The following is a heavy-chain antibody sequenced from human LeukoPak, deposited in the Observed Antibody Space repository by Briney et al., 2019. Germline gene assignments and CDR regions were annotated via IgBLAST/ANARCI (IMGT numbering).Heavy chain of an antibody. CDR1: GFTFSSYG. J-gene: IGHJ3*02. CDR2: ISYDGSNK. V-gene: IGHV3-30*18. Sequence: PGGSLRLSCAASGFTFSSYGMHWVRQAPGKGLEWVAVISYDGSNKYYADSVKGRFTISRDNSKNTLYLQMNSLRAEDTAVYYCAKPHGDHGAFDIWGQGTMVTVSS. CDR3: AKPHGDHGAFDI. D-gene: IGHD4-17*01.